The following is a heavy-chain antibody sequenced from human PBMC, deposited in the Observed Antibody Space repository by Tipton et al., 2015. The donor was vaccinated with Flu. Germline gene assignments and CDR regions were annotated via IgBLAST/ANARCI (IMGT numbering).Heavy chain of an antibody. V-gene: IGHV4-39*07. CDR2: VHYSGST. Sequence: LRLSCTVSGGSISSSSYHWGWIRQPPGMGLEWIGSVHYSGSTYQNPSLESRVTISVDTSKNQFSLKLSSVTAADTAVYYCARTGYSSSWLYFQHWGQGTLVTVSS. CDR1: GGSISSSSYH. CDR3: ARTGYSSSWLYFQH. D-gene: IGHD6-13*01. J-gene: IGHJ1*01.